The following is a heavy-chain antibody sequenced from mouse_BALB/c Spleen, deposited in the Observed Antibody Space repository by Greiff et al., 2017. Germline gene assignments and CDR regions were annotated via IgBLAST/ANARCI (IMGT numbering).Heavy chain of an antibody. CDR2: IYPGGGYT. D-gene: IGHD4-1*01. V-gene: IGHV1-63*02. CDR3: ARRGTGRYFDV. Sequence: VQLQQSGAELVRPGTSVKISCKASGYTFTNYWLGWVKQRPGHGLEWIGDIYPGGGYTNYNEKFKGKATLTADTSSSTAYMQLSSLTSEDSAVYFCARRGTGRYFDVWGAGTTVTVSS. CDR1: GYTFTNYW. J-gene: IGHJ1*01.